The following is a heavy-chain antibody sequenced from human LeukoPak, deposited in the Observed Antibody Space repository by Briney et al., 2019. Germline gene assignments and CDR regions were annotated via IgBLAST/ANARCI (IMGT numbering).Heavy chain of an antibody. CDR2: IKSRTDGGTP. D-gene: IGHD3-3*01. V-gene: IGHV3-15*01. J-gene: IGHJ4*02. CDR3: TTITYYDFWSGYSNFDY. CDR1: GFTFSNAW. Sequence: RGGSLRLACAAYGFTFSNAWMGWVRQAAGKGRGWVGRIKSRTDGGTPDYAAPVKGRFTISGDDSKNTLYLQMNSLKIEDTAVYYCTTITYYDFWSGYSNFDYWGQGTLVTVSS.